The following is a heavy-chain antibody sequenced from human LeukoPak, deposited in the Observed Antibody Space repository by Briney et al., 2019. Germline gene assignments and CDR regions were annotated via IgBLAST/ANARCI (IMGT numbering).Heavy chain of an antibody. D-gene: IGHD6-13*01. Sequence: PGGSLRLSCAASGFTFGSYSMNWVRQAPGKGLEWVSSISSSSSYIYYADSVKGRFTISRDNAKNSLYLQMNSLRAEDTAVYYCARGRIAAAYQGGPDYWGQGTLVTVSS. CDR2: ISSSSSYI. CDR3: ARGRIAAAYQGGPDY. J-gene: IGHJ4*02. V-gene: IGHV3-21*01. CDR1: GFTFGSYS.